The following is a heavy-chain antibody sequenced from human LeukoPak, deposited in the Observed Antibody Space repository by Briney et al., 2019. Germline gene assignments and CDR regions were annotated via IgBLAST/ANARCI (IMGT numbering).Heavy chain of an antibody. CDR2: IYYSGST. D-gene: IGHD3-22*01. Sequence: PSETLSLTCTVSGGSISSGDYYWSWIRQPPGKGLEWIGYIYYSGSTYYNPSLKSRVTISVDTSKNQFSLKLSSVTAADTAVYYCARISFYYDSSGYPPPFNYWGQGTLVTVSS. V-gene: IGHV4-30-4*01. J-gene: IGHJ4*02. CDR1: GGSISSGDYY. CDR3: ARISFYYDSSGYPPPFNY.